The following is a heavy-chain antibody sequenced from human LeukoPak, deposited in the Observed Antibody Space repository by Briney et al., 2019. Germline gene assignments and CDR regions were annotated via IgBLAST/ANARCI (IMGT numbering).Heavy chain of an antibody. V-gene: IGHV3-23*01. CDR3: AKLLVRDYDFDY. CDR2: ISGSGGST. Sequence: PGGSLRLSCAASGFTFSSYWMSWVRQAPGKGLEWVSAISGSGGSTYYADSVKGRFTISRDNSKNTLYLQMNSLRAEDTAVYYCAKLLVRDYDFDYWGQGTLVTVSS. J-gene: IGHJ4*02. D-gene: IGHD4/OR15-4a*01. CDR1: GFTFSSYW.